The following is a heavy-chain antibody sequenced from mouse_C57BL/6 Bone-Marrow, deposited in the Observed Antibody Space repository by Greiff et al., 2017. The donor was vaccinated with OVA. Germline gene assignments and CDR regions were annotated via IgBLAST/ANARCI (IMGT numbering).Heavy chain of an antibody. V-gene: IGHV1-63*01. Sequence: QVQLQQSGAELVRPGTSVKMSCKASGYTFTNYWIGWAKQRPGHGLEWIGDIYPGGGYTNYNEKFKGKATLTADKSSSTAYMQFSSLTSEDSAIYYCAGTGNYAMDYWGQGTSVTVSS. J-gene: IGHJ4*01. D-gene: IGHD4-1*01. CDR1: GYTFTNYW. CDR3: AGTGNYAMDY. CDR2: IYPGGGYT.